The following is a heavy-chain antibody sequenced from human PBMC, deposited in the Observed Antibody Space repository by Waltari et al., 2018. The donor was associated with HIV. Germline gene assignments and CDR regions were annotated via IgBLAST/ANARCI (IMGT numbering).Heavy chain of an antibody. CDR1: GFELRHYS. Sequence: LVESGGGVVKTGGSIRLTCEASGFELRHYSMNWGRQSPMRDLEWVASIRRGNNEKHYLDSVRGRFAISRDISESSVYLQMESLKEDDTATYFCVRDDPGYGPIDYWGQGTLVTV. D-gene: IGHD3-16*01. J-gene: IGHJ4*02. V-gene: IGHV3-21*04. CDR3: VRDDPGYGPIDY. CDR2: IRRGNNEK.